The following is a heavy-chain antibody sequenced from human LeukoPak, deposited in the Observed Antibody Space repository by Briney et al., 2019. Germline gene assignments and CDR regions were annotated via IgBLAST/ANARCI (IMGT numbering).Heavy chain of an antibody. D-gene: IGHD5-12*01. J-gene: IGHJ6*03. V-gene: IGHV3-74*01. CDR2: INSDGSST. CDR1: GFTFSSYW. Sequence: GGSLRLSCAASGFTFSSYWMHWVRQAPGQGLVWVSRINSDGSSTSYADSVKGRFTISRDNAKNTLYLQMNSLRAEDTAVYYCARDRYSGYDYTFTYYYYMDVWGKGTTVTVSS. CDR3: ARDRYSGYDYTFTYYYYMDV.